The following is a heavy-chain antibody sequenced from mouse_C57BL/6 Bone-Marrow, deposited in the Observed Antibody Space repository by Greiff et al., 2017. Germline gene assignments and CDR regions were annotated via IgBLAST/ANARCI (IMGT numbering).Heavy chain of an antibody. J-gene: IGHJ4*01. D-gene: IGHD1-1*01. Sequence: EVQLQQSGAELVKPGASVKLSCTASGFNIKDYYMHWVKQRTEQGLEWIGRIDPEDGETKYAPKFQGKATITADTASNTAYLQLSSLTSEDTAVYYCAPSTVVATKGYAMDYWGQGTSVTVSS. CDR3: APSTVVATKGYAMDY. CDR2: IDPEDGET. CDR1: GFNIKDYY. V-gene: IGHV14-2*01.